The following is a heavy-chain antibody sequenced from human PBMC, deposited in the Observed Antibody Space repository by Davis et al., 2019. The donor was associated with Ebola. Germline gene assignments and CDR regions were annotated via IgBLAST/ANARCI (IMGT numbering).Heavy chain of an antibody. CDR2: IRSKAYGGTT. V-gene: IGHV3-49*04. CDR3: SRGSRWQPHYFDY. D-gene: IGHD2-2*01. CDR1: VFTFGDYA. Sequence: PGGSLRLSCTASVFTFGDYALSWVCQAPGKGLEWVGFIRSKAYGGTTEYAAAVKGGFTISRDDSKSIAYLQMNSLKTEDTAVYYCSRGSRWQPHYFDYWGQGTLVTVSS. J-gene: IGHJ4*02.